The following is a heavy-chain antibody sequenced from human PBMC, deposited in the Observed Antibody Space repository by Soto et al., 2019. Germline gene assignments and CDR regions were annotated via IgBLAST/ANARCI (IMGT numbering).Heavy chain of an antibody. CDR1: GGSISSGDYY. CDR3: ARGPRGYVYYHGMDV. D-gene: IGHD3-16*01. CDR2: IYYSGST. V-gene: IGHV4-30-4*01. J-gene: IGHJ6*02. Sequence: PSETLSLTCTVSGGSISSGDYYWSWIRLPPGKGLEWIGYIYYSGSTYYNPSLKSRVTISVDTSKNQFSLKLSSVTAADTAVYFCARGPRGYVYYHGMDVWGQGTTVTVSS.